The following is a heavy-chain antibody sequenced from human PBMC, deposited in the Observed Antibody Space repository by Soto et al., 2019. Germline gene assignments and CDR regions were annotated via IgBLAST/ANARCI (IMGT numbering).Heavy chain of an antibody. CDR1: GFTFSSYA. CDR3: AKALAAVGDYEWFDY. CDR2: ISGSGGST. D-gene: IGHD4-17*01. V-gene: IGHV3-23*01. J-gene: IGHJ4*02. Sequence: HPGGSLRLSCAASGFTFSSYAMSWVRQAPGKGLEWVSAISGSGGSTYYADSVKGRFTISRDNSKNTLYLQMNSLRAEDTAVYYCAKALAAVGDYEWFDYWGQGTLVTVSS.